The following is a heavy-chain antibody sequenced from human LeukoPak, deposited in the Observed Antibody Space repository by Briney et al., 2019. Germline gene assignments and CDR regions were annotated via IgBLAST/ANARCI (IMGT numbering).Heavy chain of an antibody. V-gene: IGHV4-34*01. D-gene: IGHD3-22*01. Sequence: SETLSLTCAVYGGSFSGYYWSWIRQPPGKGLEWIGEINHSGSTNYNPSLKSRVTISVDTSKNQFSLKLSAVTAADTAVYYCARVEKDSGTYCLDYWGQGTMVTVSS. CDR1: GGSFSGYY. CDR2: INHSGST. CDR3: ARVEKDSGTYCLDY. J-gene: IGHJ4*02.